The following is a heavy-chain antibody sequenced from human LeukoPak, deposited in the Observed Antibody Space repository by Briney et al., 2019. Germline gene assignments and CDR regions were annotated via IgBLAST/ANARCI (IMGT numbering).Heavy chain of an antibody. CDR3: AKKEGNLDWLDY. D-gene: IGHD3-9*01. V-gene: IGHV3-30*02. Sequence: PGGSLRLSCAAAGFTFMIYGMHWVRQAPGKGLDWLAYIGYEGSKKKEADSVKGGFTISRDNSRNTPYLQMNSLRAEDTAVYYCAKKEGNLDWLDYWGQGTLVTVSS. J-gene: IGHJ4*02. CDR2: IGYEGSKK. CDR1: GFTFMIYG.